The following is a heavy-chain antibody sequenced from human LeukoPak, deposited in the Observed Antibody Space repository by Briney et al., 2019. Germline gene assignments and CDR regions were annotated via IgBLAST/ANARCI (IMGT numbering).Heavy chain of an antibody. CDR1: GFSFSDYG. CDR3: AKEFLRWGFDP. D-gene: IGHD2-21*01. CDR2: IWYDGSNQ. Sequence: GRSLRLSCAASGFSFSDYGMDWVRQAPGKGLEWVAFIWYDGSNQHYAESVKGRFTMSRDNSKNTLYLQMNSLRAEDTAVYYCAKEFLRWGFDPWGQGTLVTVSS. V-gene: IGHV3-33*03. J-gene: IGHJ5*02.